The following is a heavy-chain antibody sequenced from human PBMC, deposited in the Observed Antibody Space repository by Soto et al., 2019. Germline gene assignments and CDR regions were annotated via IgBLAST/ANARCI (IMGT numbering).Heavy chain of an antibody. CDR3: ARDLVDSSGYYYTHFDY. CDR2: IIPILGIA. V-gene: IGHV1-69*04. CDR1: GGTFSSYT. J-gene: IGHJ4*02. D-gene: IGHD3-22*01. Sequence: SVKVSCKASGGTFSSYTISWVRQAPGQGLEWMGRIIPILGIANYAQKFQGRVTITADKSTSTAYMELSSLRSEDTAVYYCARDLVDSSGYYYTHFDYWGQGTLVTVSS.